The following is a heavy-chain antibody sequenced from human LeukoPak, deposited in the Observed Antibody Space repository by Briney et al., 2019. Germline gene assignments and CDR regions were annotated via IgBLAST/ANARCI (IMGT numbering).Heavy chain of an antibody. D-gene: IGHD2-15*01. CDR1: GFTFSSYG. J-gene: IGHJ4*02. CDR2: ISYDGSNK. Sequence: GGSLRLSCAASGFTFSSYGMHWVRQAPGKGLEWVAVISYDGSNKYYADSVKGRFTISRDNSKNTLYLQMNSLRAEDTAVYYCASGYCSGGSSDEAGYWGQGTLVTVSS. V-gene: IGHV3-30*03. CDR3: ASGYCSGGSSDEAGY.